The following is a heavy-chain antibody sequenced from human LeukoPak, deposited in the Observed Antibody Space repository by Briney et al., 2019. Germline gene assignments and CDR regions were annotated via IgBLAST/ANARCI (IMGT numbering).Heavy chain of an antibody. D-gene: IGHD6-13*01. CDR1: GEIFDNSA. J-gene: IGHJ6*03. Sequence: ASVKVSCKASGEIFDNSAVSWVRQAPGQGLEWMGRIIPFFPTPNYAQRFRGRVTITADVSTNTAYMEVSSLTSEDTAVYYCARDLRRGSSWYGYFYMDVWGEGTTVIVSS. CDR3: ARDLRRGSSWYGYFYMDV. V-gene: IGHV1-69*13. CDR2: IIPFFPTP.